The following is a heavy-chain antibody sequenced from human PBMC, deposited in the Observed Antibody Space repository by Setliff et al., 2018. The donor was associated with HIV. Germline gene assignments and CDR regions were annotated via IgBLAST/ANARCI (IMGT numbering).Heavy chain of an antibody. CDR3: SVGAGGGGY. CDR2: ISAYNGYT. CDR1: GFTFNHYG. D-gene: IGHD3-10*01. V-gene: IGHV1-18*01. J-gene: IGHJ4*02. Sequence: GASVKVSCKTSGFTFNHYGITWVRQAPGQGLEWMGWISAYNGYTKYSQKFQGRVTITGDTSASTAYMELSSLRSEDTAVYYCSVGAGGGGYWGQGTLVTVSS.